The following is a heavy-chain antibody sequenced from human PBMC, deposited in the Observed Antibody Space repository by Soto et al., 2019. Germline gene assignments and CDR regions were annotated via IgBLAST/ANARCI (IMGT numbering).Heavy chain of an antibody. CDR2: ISGSGGTI. D-gene: IGHD6-19*01. Sequence: EVQLVESGGGMVQPGGSLRVCCAASGFTLSSYSMHWVRQAPGKGLEWVSYISGSGGTIYYADSVKGRFTISRDNAKNSLSVQMNSLRDEDTAVYFCARETGLRSTGWSYYFDFWVQGTRVTVSS. V-gene: IGHV3-48*02. CDR3: ARETGLRSTGWSYYFDF. J-gene: IGHJ4*02. CDR1: GFTLSSYS.